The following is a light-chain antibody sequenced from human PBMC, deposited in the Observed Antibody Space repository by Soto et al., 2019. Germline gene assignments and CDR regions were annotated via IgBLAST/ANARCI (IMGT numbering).Light chain of an antibody. CDR1: QSLVYSDGRAY. V-gene: IGKV2-30*01. Sequence: EVVMTQSPLSLPVTLGQPASISCRSSQSLVYSDGRAYLSWFHQRPGQSPRRLISKASNRDSGVXGXXSASGSGTDVTLQINRVEAEDVGIYYCMQGTPWTPTFGRGTRVEIE. CDR3: MQGTPWTPT. CDR2: KAS. J-gene: IGKJ1*01.